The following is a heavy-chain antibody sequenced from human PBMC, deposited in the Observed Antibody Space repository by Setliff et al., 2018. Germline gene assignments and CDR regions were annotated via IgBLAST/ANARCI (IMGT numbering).Heavy chain of an antibody. D-gene: IGHD2-15*01. V-gene: IGHV4-31*03. CDR2: IYYSGNT. Sequence: SETLSLTCTVSGCSMIGGHYYWSWIRQLPGKGLEWIAYIYYSGNTYHNPSLKSRVTISVDTSKNQFSLKINSVTAADTAVYYCARGHCSSGECPNYFDPWGQGTQVTVSS. CDR1: GCSMIGGHYY. CDR3: ARGHCSSGECPNYFDP. J-gene: IGHJ5*02.